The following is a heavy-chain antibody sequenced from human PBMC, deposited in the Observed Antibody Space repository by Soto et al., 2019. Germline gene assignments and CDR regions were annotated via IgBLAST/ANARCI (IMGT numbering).Heavy chain of an antibody. CDR2: ISAYNGNT. CDR1: GYTFTSYG. CDR3: ARVTVPAATGGYYYYYGMDV. V-gene: IGHV1-18*04. D-gene: IGHD2-2*01. Sequence: GASVKVSCKASGYTFTSYGISWVRQAPGQGLEWMGWISAYNGNTSYAQKLQGRVTMTTDTSTSTAYMELRSLRSDDTAVYYCARVTVPAATGGYYYYYGMDVWGQGTTVTVSS. J-gene: IGHJ6*02.